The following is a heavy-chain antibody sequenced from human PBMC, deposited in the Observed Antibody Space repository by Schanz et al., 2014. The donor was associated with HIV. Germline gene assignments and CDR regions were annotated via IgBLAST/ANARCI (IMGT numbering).Heavy chain of an antibody. J-gene: IGHJ6*02. CDR3: AKVARWDYYGMDV. CDR1: GFAFSDYA. Sequence: EVQLVESGGGLVKPGGSQRLSCAASGFAFSDYAMSWVRQAPGKGLEWVSSISAGGRDTYYADSVKGRFTISRDNSKNTLYLQMSSLRAEDTAVYYCAKVARWDYYGMDVWGQGTTVTVSS. CDR2: ISAGGRDT. V-gene: IGHV3-23*04.